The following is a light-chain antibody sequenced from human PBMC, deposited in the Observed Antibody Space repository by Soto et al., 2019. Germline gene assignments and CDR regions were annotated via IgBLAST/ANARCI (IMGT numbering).Light chain of an antibody. Sequence: QSVLTQPRSVSGSPGQSVTVSCIGTSSDVGDYNSVSWYQQHPGKAPKLMIYDVSKRPSGVPDRFSGSKSGNTASLTISGLQAEDEADYYCCSYTSDYTYVFGTGTKVTVL. CDR3: CSYTSDYTYV. CDR2: DVS. J-gene: IGLJ1*01. CDR1: SSDVGDYNS. V-gene: IGLV2-11*01.